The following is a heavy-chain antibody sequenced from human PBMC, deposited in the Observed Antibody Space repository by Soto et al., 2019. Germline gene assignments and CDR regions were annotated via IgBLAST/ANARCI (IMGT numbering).Heavy chain of an antibody. CDR3: ARGYFGEAKWDYYYYMAV. CDR1: GYTFTSYA. Sequence: ASVKVSCKASGYTFTSYAMHWVRQAPGQRLEWMGWINAGNGNTKYSQKFQGRVTITRDTSASTAYMELSSLRSEDTAVYYCARGYFGEAKWDYYYYMAVWGKGTTVTVSS. V-gene: IGHV1-3*01. CDR2: INAGNGNT. D-gene: IGHD3-3*01. J-gene: IGHJ6*03.